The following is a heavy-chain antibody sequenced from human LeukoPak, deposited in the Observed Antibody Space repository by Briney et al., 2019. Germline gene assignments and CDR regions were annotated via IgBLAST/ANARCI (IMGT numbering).Heavy chain of an antibody. D-gene: IGHD5-12*01. Sequence: GGSLEISGQGSGSPFTSYWIGGARRLPGKGLEGMGIIYPRDSDTRYSPSFEGQVTISADKSISTAYLQWSSLKASDTAMYYCARRLAWQTFDYWGQGTLVTVSS. J-gene: IGHJ4*02. CDR2: IYPRDSDT. CDR3: ARRLAWQTFDY. V-gene: IGHV5-51*01. CDR1: GSPFTSYW.